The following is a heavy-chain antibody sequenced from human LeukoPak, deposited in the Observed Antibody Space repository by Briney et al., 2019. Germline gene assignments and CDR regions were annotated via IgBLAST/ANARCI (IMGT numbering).Heavy chain of an antibody. CDR2: VSYSGNT. CDR1: GGSISSYY. Sequence: KPSETLSLTCSVSGGSISSYYWNWIRQSPGKGLEWIGYVSYSGNTYYNPSLKSRVTILIDTSKNQFSLRLTSVTAADTAVYYCAGDSQGSDFWGQGTLVTVSS. J-gene: IGHJ4*02. V-gene: IGHV4-59*01. D-gene: IGHD3-10*01. CDR3: AGDSQGSDF.